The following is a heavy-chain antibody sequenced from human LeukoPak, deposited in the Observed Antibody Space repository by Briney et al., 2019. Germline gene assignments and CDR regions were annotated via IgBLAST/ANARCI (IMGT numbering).Heavy chain of an antibody. D-gene: IGHD3-22*01. Sequence: PSETLSLTCTVSGGSISSYYWGWIRQPPGKGLEWIGSIYHSGSTYYNPSLKSRVTISVDTSKNHFSLKLSSVTAADTAVYYCARGGDTSGYYYFEYFHHWGQGTLVAVSS. CDR3: ARGGDTSGYYYFEYFHH. CDR2: IYHSGST. V-gene: IGHV4-38-2*02. CDR1: GGSISSYY. J-gene: IGHJ1*01.